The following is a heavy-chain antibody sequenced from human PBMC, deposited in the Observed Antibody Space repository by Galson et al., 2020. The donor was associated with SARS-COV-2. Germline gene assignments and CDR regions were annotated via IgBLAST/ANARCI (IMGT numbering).Heavy chain of an antibody. CDR1: GFTFDDYW. D-gene: IGHD1-26*01. Sequence: QLGESLKISCAASGFTFDDYWMAWVRQAPGKGLEWVANIKEDGSEKQYVDSVKGRFSISRDNAKTSLYLQMSSLRVEDTAVYYCVITSGGHDWGQGTLVAVSS. V-gene: IGHV3-7*02. J-gene: IGHJ4*02. CDR3: VITSGGHD. CDR2: IKEDGSEK.